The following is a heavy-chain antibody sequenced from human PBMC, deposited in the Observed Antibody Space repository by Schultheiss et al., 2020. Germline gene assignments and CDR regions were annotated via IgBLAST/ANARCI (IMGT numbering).Heavy chain of an antibody. CDR1: GFTFSSYG. CDR2: IKQDGSEK. CDR3: AREIRQQLVGYYYYGMDV. V-gene: IGHV3-7*01. J-gene: IGHJ6*02. D-gene: IGHD6-13*01. Sequence: GGSLRLSCAASGFTFSSYGMHWVRQAPGKGLEWVANIKQDGSEKYHVDSVKGRFTISRDNAKNSLYLQMNSLRAEDTAVYYCAREIRQQLVGYYYYGMDVWGQGTTVTVSS.